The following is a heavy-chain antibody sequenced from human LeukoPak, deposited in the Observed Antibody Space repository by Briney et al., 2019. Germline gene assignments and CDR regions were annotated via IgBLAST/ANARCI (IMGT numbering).Heavy chain of an antibody. V-gene: IGHV3-11*01. CDR1: ELTFSDYY. D-gene: IGHD3-10*01. CDR2: ISSSGSTI. CDR3: ARDLGRSRFGEFLFDY. J-gene: IGHJ4*02. Sequence: AGPLRLNSATSELTFSDYYMCWIRPAPGKGLEWVSYISSSGSTIYYADSVKGRFTISRDNAKNSLYLQMNSLRAEDTAVYYCARDLGRSRFGEFLFDYWGQGTLVTVSS.